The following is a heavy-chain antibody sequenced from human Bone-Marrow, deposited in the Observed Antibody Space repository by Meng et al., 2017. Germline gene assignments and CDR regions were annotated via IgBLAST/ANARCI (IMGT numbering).Heavy chain of an antibody. CDR3: VKDRRRDPEYYGSGKPDY. D-gene: IGHD3-10*01. CDR1: GFTFSDYA. Sequence: GESLKISCPASGFTFSDYAMIWVRQAPGKGLEWDSVVGDSDHNKYYEDFVKGRFTISRDNSKNTLSLQMNSLRAEDTAIYYCVKDRRRDPEYYGSGKPDYWGQGTLVTVSS. J-gene: IGHJ4*02. CDR2: VGDSDHNK. V-gene: IGHV3-23*01.